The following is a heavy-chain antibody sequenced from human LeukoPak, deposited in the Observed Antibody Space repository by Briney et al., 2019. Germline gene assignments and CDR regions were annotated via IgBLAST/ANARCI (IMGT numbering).Heavy chain of an antibody. CDR2: IYYSGST. J-gene: IGHJ6*03. CDR3: AREAPPLGYCSSTSCRHPAPYYYYMDV. Sequence: KSSETLSLTCTVSGGSISSSSYYWGWIRQPPGKGLEWIGSIYYSGSTYYNPSLKSRVTISVDTSKNQFSLKLSSVTAADTAVYYCAREAPPLGYCSSTSCRHPAPYYYYMDVWGKGTTVTVSS. D-gene: IGHD2-2*01. V-gene: IGHV4-39*02. CDR1: GGSISSSSYY.